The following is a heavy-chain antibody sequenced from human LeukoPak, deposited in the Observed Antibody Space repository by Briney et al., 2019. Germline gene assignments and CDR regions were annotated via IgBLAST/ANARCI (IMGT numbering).Heavy chain of an antibody. J-gene: IGHJ4*02. CDR1: GYTFTSYY. D-gene: IGHD6-13*01. CDR2: INPSGGST. V-gene: IGHV1-46*01. Sequence: ASVKVSCKASGYTFTSYYMHWVRQAPGQGLEWMGIINPSGGSTSYAQKFQGRVTMTRDTSTSTVYMELSSLRSEDTAVYYCARDYRGGEGIAAANGGYWGQGTLVTVSS. CDR3: ARDYRGGEGIAAANGGY.